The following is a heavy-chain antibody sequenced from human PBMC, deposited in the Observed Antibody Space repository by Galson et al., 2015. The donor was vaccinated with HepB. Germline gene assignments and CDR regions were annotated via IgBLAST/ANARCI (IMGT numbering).Heavy chain of an antibody. CDR3: SRGHLFGLI. CDR2: IRNKAYGETT. J-gene: IGHJ4*02. Sequence: SLRLSCAGSGFTFGDYSLNWFRQAPGKGLEWVGFIRNKAYGETTQCAASVKGRFTISRDDYKSIAYLQMDSLKTEDTAVYFCSRGHLFGLIWGQGTLVTVSS. V-gene: IGHV3-49*03. D-gene: IGHD3-10*02. CDR1: GFTFGDYS.